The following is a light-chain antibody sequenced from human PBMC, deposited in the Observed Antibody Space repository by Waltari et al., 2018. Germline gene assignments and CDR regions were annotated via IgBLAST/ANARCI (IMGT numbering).Light chain of an antibody. V-gene: IGKV3-20*01. CDR1: QTVSSTY. J-gene: IGKJ1*01. CDR2: GAS. CDR3: QQYGSSPRT. Sequence: EIVLTQSPGTLSLSPGERATLSCRASQTVSSTYLAWYQQKPGQAPRLLIYGASNRATGIPDRFSGSGSGTDLTLTISRLEPEDFAVYYCQQYGSSPRTFGQGTKVEIK.